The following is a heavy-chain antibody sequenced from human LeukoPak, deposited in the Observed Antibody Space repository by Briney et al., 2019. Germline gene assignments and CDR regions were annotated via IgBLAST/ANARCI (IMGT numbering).Heavy chain of an antibody. CDR1: GFTFSDYY. CDR3: ASSQLRRPYDAFDI. D-gene: IGHD2-2*01. V-gene: IGHV3-7*01. CDR2: VKQDGSEK. Sequence: GGSLRLSCAASGFTFSDYYMSWVRQAPGKGLEWVANVKQDGSEKYYVDSVKGRFTISRDNAKNSLYLQMNSLRAEDTAVYYCASSQLRRPYDAFDIWGQGTMVTVSS. J-gene: IGHJ3*02.